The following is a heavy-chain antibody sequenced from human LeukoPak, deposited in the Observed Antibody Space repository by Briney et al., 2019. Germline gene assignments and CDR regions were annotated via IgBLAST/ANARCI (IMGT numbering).Heavy chain of an antibody. CDR3: ARHGGIEDNWFDP. CDR2: IYPGDSDT. Sequence: GESLKISCKGSGYSFSNYWIGCVRQMPGKGLEWMGTIYPGDSDTRYSPSFQGQVTISADKSNSTAYLQWSSLKASDTAIYYCARHGGIEDNWFDPWGQGTLVNVSS. CDR1: GYSFSNYW. V-gene: IGHV5-51*01. J-gene: IGHJ5*02. D-gene: IGHD2-15*01.